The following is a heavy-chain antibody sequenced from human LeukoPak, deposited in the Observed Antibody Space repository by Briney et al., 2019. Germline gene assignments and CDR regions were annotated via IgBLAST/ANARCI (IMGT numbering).Heavy chain of an antibody. CDR1: GGTFSSYA. V-gene: IGHV1-69*04. CDR3: ARTTGYSSSWSDY. CDR2: IIPILGIA. Sequence: SVKVSCKASGGTFSSYAISWVRQAPGQGLEWMGRIIPILGIANYAQKFQGRVTITADKSTSTAYMELSSLRSEDTAVYYCARTTGYSSSWSDYWGQGTLVTVSS. D-gene: IGHD6-13*01. J-gene: IGHJ4*02.